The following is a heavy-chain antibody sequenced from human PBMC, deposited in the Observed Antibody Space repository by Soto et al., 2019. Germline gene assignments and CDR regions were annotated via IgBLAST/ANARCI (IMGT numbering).Heavy chain of an antibody. CDR2: IYPGDSDI. J-gene: IGHJ6*02. CDR3: ARQLPYGGNSYYGMDV. Sequence: GESLKISCKGSGYSFTSYWIGWVRQMPGKGLEWMGIIYPGDSDIRYSPSFQGQVTISADKSISTTYLQWSGLKASDTAIYYCARQLPYGGNSYYGMDVWGQGTTVTVSS. CDR1: GYSFTSYW. D-gene: IGHD2-15*01. V-gene: IGHV5-51*01.